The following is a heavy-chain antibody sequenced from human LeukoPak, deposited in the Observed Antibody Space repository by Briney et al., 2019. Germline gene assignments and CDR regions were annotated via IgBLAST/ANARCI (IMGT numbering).Heavy chain of an antibody. V-gene: IGHV1-18*01. CDR1: GYTFTSFG. CDR3: ARGGYYGSGSFPDY. D-gene: IGHD3-10*01. J-gene: IGHJ4*02. CDR2: ISPYNGNT. Sequence: ASVKLSCKASGYTFTSFGINWVRQAPGQGLEWMGWISPYNGNTHYAQKLQGRLTMTTDTSTSTAYMDLRRLISDDTAVYYCARGGYYGSGSFPDYWGQGTLVTVSS.